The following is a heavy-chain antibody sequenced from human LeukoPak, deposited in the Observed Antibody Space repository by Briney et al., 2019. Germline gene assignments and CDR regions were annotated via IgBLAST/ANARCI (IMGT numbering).Heavy chain of an antibody. CDR1: GGSISSGSYY. J-gene: IGHJ4*02. D-gene: IGHD5-24*01. CDR2: IYTSGST. Sequence: PSETLSLTCTVSGGSISSGSYYWRWIRQPAGKGLEWIGRIYTSGSTNYNPSLKSRVTISIDTSKNQFSLKLSSVTAADTAVCYCARVHDGDNCAFDYWGRGTLVTVSS. V-gene: IGHV4-61*02. CDR3: ARVHDGDNCAFDY.